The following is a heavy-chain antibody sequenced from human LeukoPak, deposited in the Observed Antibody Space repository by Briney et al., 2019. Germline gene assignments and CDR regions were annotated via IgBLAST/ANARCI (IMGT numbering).Heavy chain of an antibody. CDR2: INPSGGST. CDR1: GYTFTSYY. Sequence: GAAVKVSCKASGYTFTSYYMHWVRPAPGQGLEWMGIINPSGGSTSNAHTFQGRVTMTRDTSTSTVYMELSSLRSEDTAVYYCATGNRYYYDSGSPGKLVYYFDYWGQGTPVTVSS. D-gene: IGHD3-10*01. CDR3: ATGNRYYYDSGSPGKLVYYFDY. J-gene: IGHJ4*02. V-gene: IGHV1-46*01.